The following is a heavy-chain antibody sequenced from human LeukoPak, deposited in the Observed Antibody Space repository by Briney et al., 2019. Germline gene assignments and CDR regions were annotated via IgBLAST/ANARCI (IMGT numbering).Heavy chain of an antibody. J-gene: IGHJ3*02. Sequence: GGSLRLSCAASGFTVSSNYMSWLRQAPGKGLEGVSVIYSGGSTYYADSVKGRFTISRDKSKITLYVQMNSLRAEDTAVYYCARVHVTTEHAFDIWGQGTMVTASS. CDR1: GFTVSSNY. CDR2: IYSGGST. D-gene: IGHD4-17*01. V-gene: IGHV3-66*01. CDR3: ARVHVTTEHAFDI.